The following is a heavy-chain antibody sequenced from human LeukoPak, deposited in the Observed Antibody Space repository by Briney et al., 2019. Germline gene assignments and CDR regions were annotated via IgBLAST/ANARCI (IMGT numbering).Heavy chain of an antibody. CDR3: TRENYEKLDS. CDR1: GFTFRDLY. Sequence: GGSLRLSCAASGFTFRDLYMGWVRQAPGKGLEWVGRITHKPHGYTTKYAASLEGRFTISRDDSQNSLYLQINSLKTEDTAIYYCTRENYEKLDSWGQGTLVTVTS. CDR2: ITHKPHGYTT. V-gene: IGHV3-72*01. D-gene: IGHD1-7*01. J-gene: IGHJ4*02.